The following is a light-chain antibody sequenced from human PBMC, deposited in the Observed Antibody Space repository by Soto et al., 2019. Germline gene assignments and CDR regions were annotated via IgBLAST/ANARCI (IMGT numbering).Light chain of an antibody. CDR1: SSDVGGYNY. V-gene: IGLV2-14*01. J-gene: IGLJ1*01. CDR3: SSYTSSSTYV. Sequence: QSVLTQPASVSGSPGQSITISCTGTSSDVGGYNYVSWYQQHPGKVPKLMIYDVSNRPSGVSNRFSGSKSGNTASLTISGLQGEDEDDYYCSSYTSSSTYVFGTGTKVTVL. CDR2: DVS.